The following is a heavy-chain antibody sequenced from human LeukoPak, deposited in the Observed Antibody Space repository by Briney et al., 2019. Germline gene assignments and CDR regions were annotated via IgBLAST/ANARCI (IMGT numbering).Heavy chain of an antibody. CDR1: GFTFSRYD. J-gene: IGHJ5*01. CDR3: VRGGEIGFDS. Sequence: GGSLRLSCAASGFTFSRYDMHWVRQATGKGLEWISSTGTVGDTYYIGSVKGRFTISRENAMNSLYLQMNSLGAGDTAVYYCVRGGEIGFDSWGQGTLVTVSS. CDR2: TGTVGDT. D-gene: IGHD3-16*01. V-gene: IGHV3-13*04.